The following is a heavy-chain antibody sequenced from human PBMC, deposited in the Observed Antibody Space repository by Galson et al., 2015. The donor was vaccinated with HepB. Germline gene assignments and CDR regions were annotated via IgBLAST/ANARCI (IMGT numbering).Heavy chain of an antibody. CDR1: GGSFSGYY. J-gene: IGHJ5*02. Sequence: ETLSLTCAVYGGSFSGYYWSWIRQPPGKGLEWIGEINHSGSTNYNPSLKSRVTISVDTSKNQFSLKLSSVTAADTAVYYCARSPPRDIVVVVAARLRRRWFDPWGQGTLVTVSS. CDR2: INHSGST. D-gene: IGHD2-15*01. CDR3: ARSPPRDIVVVVAARLRRRWFDP. V-gene: IGHV4-34*01.